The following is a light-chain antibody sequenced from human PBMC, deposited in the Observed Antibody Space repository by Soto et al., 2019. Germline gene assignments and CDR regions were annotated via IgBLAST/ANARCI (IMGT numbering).Light chain of an antibody. Sequence: EMVLTQSPATLSLSPGVRATLSCRASQSVGTYLAWYQQKPRQSTRLIMFDVSNRATGIPARFSGSGAGTDFTLTISSLEPEDFGVYYCQQRSNWPPITFGQGTRLEIK. J-gene: IGKJ5*01. V-gene: IGKV3-11*01. CDR3: QQRSNWPPIT. CDR1: QSVGTY. CDR2: DVS.